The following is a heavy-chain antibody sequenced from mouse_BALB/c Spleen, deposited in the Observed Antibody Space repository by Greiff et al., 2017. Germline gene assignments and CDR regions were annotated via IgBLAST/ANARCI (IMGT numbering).Heavy chain of an antibody. CDR2: ISSGGGST. V-gene: IGHV5-12-1*01. CDR3: ARQGTY. J-gene: IGHJ3*01. Sequence: EVKLMESGGGLVKPGGSLKLSCAASGFAFSSYDMSWVRQTPEKRLEWVAYISSGGGSTYYPDTVKGRFTISRDNAKNTLYLQMSSLKSEDTAMYYCARQGTYWGQGTLVTVSA. CDR1: GFAFSSYD.